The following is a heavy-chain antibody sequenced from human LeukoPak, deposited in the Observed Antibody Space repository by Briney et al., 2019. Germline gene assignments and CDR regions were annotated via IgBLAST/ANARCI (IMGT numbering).Heavy chain of an antibody. V-gene: IGHV4-34*01. Sequence: SETLSLTCAVYGGSSSGYYWTWIRQPPGKGLEWIGEINHSGSTNYNPSLKSRVTISVDTSKNQFSLKLSSVTAADTAVYYCARGGYGLRVYSGYDYWGDRYYYYMDVWGKGTTVTVSS. CDR2: INHSGST. J-gene: IGHJ6*03. CDR1: GGSSSGYY. D-gene: IGHD5-12*01. CDR3: ARGGYGLRVYSGYDYWGDRYYYYMDV.